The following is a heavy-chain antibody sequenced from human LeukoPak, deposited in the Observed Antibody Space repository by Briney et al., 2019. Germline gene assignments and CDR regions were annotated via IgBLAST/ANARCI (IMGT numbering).Heavy chain of an antibody. CDR3: ARERVVVAAYWFDP. J-gene: IGHJ5*02. D-gene: IGHD2-15*01. CDR1: GFTFDDYA. Sequence: PGGSLRLSCAASGFTFDDYAMHWVRQAPGKGLEWVSGISWNSGSIGYADSVKGRFTISRDNAKNSLYLQMNSLRAEDTAVYYCARERVVVAAYWFDPWGQGTLVTVSS. CDR2: ISWNSGSI. V-gene: IGHV3-9*01.